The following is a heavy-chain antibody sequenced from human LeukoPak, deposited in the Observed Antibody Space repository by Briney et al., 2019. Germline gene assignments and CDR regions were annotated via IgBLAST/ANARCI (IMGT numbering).Heavy chain of an antibody. D-gene: IGHD3-10*01. CDR3: AKDQTVGWFGKNWFDP. J-gene: IGHJ5*02. V-gene: IGHV3-23*01. CDR2: ISGSGGST. CDR1: GFTFSDYY. Sequence: PGGSLRLSCAASGFTFSDYYMSWIRQAPGNGLEWVSAISGSGGSTYYVDSVKGRFTISRDNSKNTLYLQMNSLRAEDTAIYYCAKDQTVGWFGKNWFDPWGQGTLVTVSS.